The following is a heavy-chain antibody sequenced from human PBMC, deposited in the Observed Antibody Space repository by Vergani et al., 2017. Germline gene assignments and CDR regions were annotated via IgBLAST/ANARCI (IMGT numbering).Heavy chain of an antibody. CDR1: GGTFSSYA. D-gene: IGHD2-2*01. CDR3: ASDPLGXWSSTSCYWGDSYGMDV. CDR2: IIPIFGTA. Sequence: QVQLVQSGAEVKKPGSSVKVSCKASGGTFSSYAISWVRQAPGQGLEWMGGIIPIFGTANYAQKFQGRVTITADKSTSTAYMELSSLRSEDTAVYYCASDPLGXWSSTSCYWGDSYGMDVWGQGTTVTVSS. J-gene: IGHJ6*02. V-gene: IGHV1-69*06.